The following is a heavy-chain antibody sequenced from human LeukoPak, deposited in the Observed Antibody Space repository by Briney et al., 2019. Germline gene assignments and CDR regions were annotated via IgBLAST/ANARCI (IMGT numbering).Heavy chain of an antibody. CDR1: GYTFTSYY. V-gene: IGHV1-46*01. Sequence: GASVKVSCKASGYTFTSYYMHWVRQAPGQGLEWIGIINPSGGSTSYAQKFQGGVTMTRDTSTSTVYMELSNLRSEDTAVYYCARDPNSSGYHDYWGQGTLVTVSS. CDR3: ARDPNSSGYHDY. D-gene: IGHD3-22*01. CDR2: INPSGGST. J-gene: IGHJ4*02.